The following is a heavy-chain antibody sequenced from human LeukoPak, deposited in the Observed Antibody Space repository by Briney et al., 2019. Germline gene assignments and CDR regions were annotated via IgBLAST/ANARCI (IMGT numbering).Heavy chain of an antibody. J-gene: IGHJ4*02. CDR2: IYSGGST. CDR1: GFTVSSNY. Sequence: GGSLRLSCAASGFTVSSNYMSWVRQAPGKGLEWVSLIYSGGSTYYADSVKGRFTISRDNSKNTLYLQMNSLRAEDTAVYYCARVVYYDSTGSFDYWGQGTLVTVSS. D-gene: IGHD3-22*01. V-gene: IGHV3-53*01. CDR3: ARVVYYDSTGSFDY.